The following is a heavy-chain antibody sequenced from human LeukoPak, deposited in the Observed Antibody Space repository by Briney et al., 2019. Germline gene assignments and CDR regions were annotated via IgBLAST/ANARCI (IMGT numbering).Heavy chain of an antibody. J-gene: IGHJ4*02. CDR1: GFTFSTYV. CDR2: ITGSGGST. D-gene: IGHD6-13*01. CDR3: ARGVYIAAGQYGY. Sequence: PGGSLRLSCAASGFTFSTYVVNWVRQAPGKGLEWVSTITGSGGSTYYADSVKGRFTISRDNSKNTLYLQMSSLRVEDTAVYYCARGVYIAAGQYGYWGQGTLVAVSS. V-gene: IGHV3-23*01.